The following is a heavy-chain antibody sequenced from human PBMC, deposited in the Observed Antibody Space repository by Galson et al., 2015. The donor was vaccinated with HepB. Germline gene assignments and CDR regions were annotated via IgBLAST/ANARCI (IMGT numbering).Heavy chain of an antibody. J-gene: IGHJ4*02. Sequence: SVKVSCKASGYAFTGYYMHWVRQAPGQGLEWMGWINPNSGGTNYAQKFQGRVTMTRDTSISTAYMELSRLRSDDTAVYYCARGIVVVPAAMTNFDYWGQGTLVTVSS. CDR2: INPNSGGT. CDR3: ARGIVVVPAAMTNFDY. CDR1: GYAFTGYY. D-gene: IGHD2-2*01. V-gene: IGHV1-2*02.